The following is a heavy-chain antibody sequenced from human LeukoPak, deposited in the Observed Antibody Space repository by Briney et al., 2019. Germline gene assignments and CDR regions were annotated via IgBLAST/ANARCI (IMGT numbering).Heavy chain of an antibody. CDR3: ARGSVRLDY. CDR1: SDSISSSDNY. D-gene: IGHD4-17*01. CDR2: ISPSGST. V-gene: IGHV4-61*02. J-gene: IGHJ4*02. Sequence: SETLSLTCTVSSDSISSSDNYWSWIRQPAGKGLEWIGRISPSGSTIYNPSLKSRVTLSVDTSKNQFSLKLTSVTAADTAIYHCARGSVRLDYWGQGTLVTVSS.